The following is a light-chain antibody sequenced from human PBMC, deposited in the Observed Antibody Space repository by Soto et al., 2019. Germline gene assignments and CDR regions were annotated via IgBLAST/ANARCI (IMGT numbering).Light chain of an antibody. CDR1: NNDTGSEFNS. J-gene: IGLJ1*01. V-gene: IGLV2-14*01. Sequence: QSVLTQPASVSGSPGQSITISCTGTNNDTGSEFNSVSWYQQHPGKAPKLIIYEVTNRPSGVSSRFSGSKSGNTASLTISGLQPEDEADYYCSSYTVDVAPYVFGTGTKVTVL. CDR2: EVT. CDR3: SSYTVDVAPYV.